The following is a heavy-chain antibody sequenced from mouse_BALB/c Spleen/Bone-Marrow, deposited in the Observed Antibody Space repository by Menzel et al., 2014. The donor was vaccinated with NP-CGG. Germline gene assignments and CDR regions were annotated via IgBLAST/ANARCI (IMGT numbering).Heavy chain of an antibody. CDR3: SRDYGGTAWFAC. V-gene: IGHV14-3*02. CDR2: IDPANGNT. J-gene: IGHJ3*01. Sequence: EVQLQESGAELVKPGASVKLSCTASGFNIKDTHMHWVKQGPEQGLEWIGRIDPANGNTKYDPNFRGKATITADTSSNTAYLQLSSLTSEDTAVYYCSRDYGGTAWFACWGHGTLVTVSA. CDR1: GFNIKDTH. D-gene: IGHD1-1*01.